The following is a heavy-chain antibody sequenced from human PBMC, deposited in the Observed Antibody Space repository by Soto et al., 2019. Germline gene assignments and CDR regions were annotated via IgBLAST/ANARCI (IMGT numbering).Heavy chain of an antibody. Sequence: SESQSLTCSFSGGPMSRYYWTWIRQPPGKGLEWXGXVXXXGXTXXXAXXXXRVTISLDTSNSDFSLHLTSVTAADTAVYYCARDVRPPGLAYFDLWGPGTLVTVSS. CDR2: VXXXGXT. V-gene: IGHV4-59*01. J-gene: IGHJ2*01. CDR3: ARDVRPPGLAYFDL. CDR1: GGPMSRYY. D-gene: IGHD2-8*02.